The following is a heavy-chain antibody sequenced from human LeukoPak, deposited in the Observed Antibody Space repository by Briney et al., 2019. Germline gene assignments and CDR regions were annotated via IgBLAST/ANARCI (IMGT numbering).Heavy chain of an antibody. CDR2: INSDGSST. V-gene: IGHV3-74*01. CDR3: TGREGGGGWYVY. Sequence: GGSLRLSCAASGFIVSTTYMAWVRQAPGKGLEWVSRINSDGSSTNYAGSVKGRFTISRDNAKNTLYLQMNSLRAEDTAVYYCTGREGGGGWYVYWGQGTLVTVSS. CDR1: GFIVSTTY. J-gene: IGHJ4*02. D-gene: IGHD6-19*01.